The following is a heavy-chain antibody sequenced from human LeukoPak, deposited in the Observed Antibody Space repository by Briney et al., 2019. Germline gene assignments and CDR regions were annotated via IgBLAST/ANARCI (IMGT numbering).Heavy chain of an antibody. V-gene: IGHV3-23*01. Sequence: GGSLRLSCAASGLAFSSYAMMWLRQAPGKGLEWVSGISGSGGSSYYADSVKGRFTISRDNSKNTLFLQMNSLRAEDTAIYYCAKDLSGAGGWYFDLWGRGTLVTVSS. CDR2: ISGSGGSS. J-gene: IGHJ2*01. D-gene: IGHD3-10*01. CDR3: AKDLSGAGGWYFDL. CDR1: GLAFSSYA.